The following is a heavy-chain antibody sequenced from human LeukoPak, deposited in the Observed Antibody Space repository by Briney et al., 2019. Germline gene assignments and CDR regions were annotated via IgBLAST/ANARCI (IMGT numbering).Heavy chain of an antibody. CDR1: GFTFSSYA. CDR3: ARDQYYYYDSSGYYPSFDY. D-gene: IGHD3-22*01. V-gene: IGHV3-30*04. CDR2: ISYDGSNK. Sequence: GGSLRLSCAASGFTFSSYAMHWVRQAPGKGLEWVAVISYDGSNKCYADSVKGRFTISRDNSKNTLYLQMNSLRAEDTAVYYCARDQYYYYDSSGYYPSFDYWGQGTLVTVSS. J-gene: IGHJ4*02.